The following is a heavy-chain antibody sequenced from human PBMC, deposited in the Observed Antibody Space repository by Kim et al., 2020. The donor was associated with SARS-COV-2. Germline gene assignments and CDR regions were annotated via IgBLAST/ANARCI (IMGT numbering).Heavy chain of an antibody. D-gene: IGHD3-16*02. V-gene: IGHV3-13*01. CDR3: ARGGSYRYKYYLDY. J-gene: IGHJ4*02. Sequence: PGAVKDRFTSSREKAKNSLYLQMNSLRAGDTAVYYCARGGSYRYKYYLDYWGQGTLVTVSS.